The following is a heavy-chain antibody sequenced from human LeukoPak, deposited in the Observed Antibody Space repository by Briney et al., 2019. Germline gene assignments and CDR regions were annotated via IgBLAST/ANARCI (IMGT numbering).Heavy chain of an antibody. CDR3: ARLPAGTWYFDY. J-gene: IGHJ4*02. V-gene: IGHV4-39*01. Sequence: SETLSLTCTVSGGSISSTSYYWGWLRQPPGKGLDWVAMIYYSGSTYYNPSLKSRVSISVDTSKNQVSLKVISVTATDTAVYYCARLPAGTWYFDYWGQGTLVTVSS. CDR2: IYYSGST. D-gene: IGHD6-13*01. CDR1: GGSISSTSYY.